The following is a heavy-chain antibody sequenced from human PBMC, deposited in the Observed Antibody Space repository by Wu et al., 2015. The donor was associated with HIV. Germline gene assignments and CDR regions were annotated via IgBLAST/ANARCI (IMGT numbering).Heavy chain of an antibody. CDR2: IRPDSGAT. D-gene: IGHD7-27*01. J-gene: IGHJ5*01. CDR1: GYSFTAHY. V-gene: IGHV1-2*02. Sequence: QVQLVQSGAELTKPGASVRVSCQTSGYSFTAHYIHWVRQAPGQGLEWMGWIRPDSGATVYAEKFEDRVTMTRDASISTAYMQLNRLRSDDTAVYYCAGHHLELNWGLGVWNWMDSWGQGSLVTVSS. CDR3: AGHHLELNWGLGVWNWMDS.